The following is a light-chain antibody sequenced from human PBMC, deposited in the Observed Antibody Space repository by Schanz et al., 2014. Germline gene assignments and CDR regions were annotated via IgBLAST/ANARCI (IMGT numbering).Light chain of an antibody. Sequence: EIVMTQSPATLSVSPGERATLSCRASQSVSSNLAWYQQKPGQAPRLLIYGASTRATGIPARFSGSGSGTDFTLTISRLEPEDFAVYYCQQYGGSPPWTFGQGTKVEIK. CDR1: QSVSSN. CDR2: GAS. J-gene: IGKJ1*01. CDR3: QQYGGSPPWT. V-gene: IGKV3-15*01.